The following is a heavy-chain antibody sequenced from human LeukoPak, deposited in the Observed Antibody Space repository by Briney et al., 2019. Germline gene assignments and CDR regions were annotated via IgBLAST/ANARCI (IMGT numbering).Heavy chain of an antibody. CDR1: GFTFSNYW. D-gene: IGHD6-19*01. V-gene: IGHV3-7*01. CDR2: IKQDGSEK. Sequence: GGSLRLSCAASGFTFSNYWMTWVRQAPGKGLEWVAHIKQDGSEKNYLDSVRGRFTISRDNAKNSLYLQVNSLTAEDTAVYYCAREQGWYSSGWYFWFDPWGQGTLVTVSS. CDR3: AREQGWYSSGWYFWFDP. J-gene: IGHJ5*02.